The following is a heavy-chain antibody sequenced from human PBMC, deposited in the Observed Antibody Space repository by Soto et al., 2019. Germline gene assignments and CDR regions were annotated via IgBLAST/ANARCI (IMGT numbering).Heavy chain of an antibody. CDR3: EKSTGYRSRWLEFDY. D-gene: IGHD6-13*01. J-gene: IGHJ4*01. Sequence: PGGSLRLSCAASGFTFSSYAMSWVRQAPGKGLEWVSAISGSGGSTYYADSVKGRVTISRDNSKNTLYLQMNSLSAEDTAVYYREKSTGYRSRWLEFDYWCRGTLVNVS. CDR2: ISGSGGST. V-gene: IGHV3-23*01. CDR1: GFTFSSYA.